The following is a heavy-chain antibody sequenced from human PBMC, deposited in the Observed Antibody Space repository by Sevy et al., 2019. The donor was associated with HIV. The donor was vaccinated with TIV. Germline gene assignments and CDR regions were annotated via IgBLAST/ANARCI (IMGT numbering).Heavy chain of an antibody. Sequence: VSVKVSCKVSGYTLTKLSMHWVRQAPGKGLEWMGSFDPEDGETINAQRFQGRLSMTEDTSTETAYMEMSSLNSEDTAVYYCATTKDYYDNRGDPFDYWGQGSLVTVSS. CDR3: ATTKDYYDNRGDPFDY. V-gene: IGHV1-24*01. CDR1: GYTLTKLS. J-gene: IGHJ4*02. CDR2: FDPEDGET. D-gene: IGHD3-22*01.